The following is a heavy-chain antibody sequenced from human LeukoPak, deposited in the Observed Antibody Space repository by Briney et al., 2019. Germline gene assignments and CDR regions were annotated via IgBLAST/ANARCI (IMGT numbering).Heavy chain of an antibody. CDR1: GFSLSNYV. D-gene: IGHD4-17*01. CDR3: ATSGGRWLPYNFDY. V-gene: IGHV3-48*02. CDR2: ISSSSSTI. Sequence: QSGGSLRLSCEASGFSLSNYVMTWVRQAPGKGLEWVSYISSSSSTIYYADSVKGRFTISRDNAKNSLYLQMNSLRDEDTAVYYCATSGGRWLPYNFDYWGQGTLVTVSS. J-gene: IGHJ4*02.